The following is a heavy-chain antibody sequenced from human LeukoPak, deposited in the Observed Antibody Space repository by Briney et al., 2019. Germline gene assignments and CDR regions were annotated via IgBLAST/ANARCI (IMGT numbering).Heavy chain of an antibody. D-gene: IGHD6-19*01. V-gene: IGHV1-2*02. CDR3: ARSVGPWAGSVFGY. CDR2: INPNSGGT. CDR1: GYTFTGYY. Sequence: GASVKVSCKASGYTFTGYYMHWVRQAPGQGLEWMGWINPNSGGTNYAQKFQGRVTMTRNTSISTAYMELSSLRSEDTAVYYCARSVGPWAGSVFGYWGQGTLVTVSS. J-gene: IGHJ4*02.